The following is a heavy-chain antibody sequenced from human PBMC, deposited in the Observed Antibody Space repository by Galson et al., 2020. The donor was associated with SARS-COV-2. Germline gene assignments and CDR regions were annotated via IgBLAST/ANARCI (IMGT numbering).Heavy chain of an antibody. V-gene: IGHV4-59*01. CDR3: ARVGGNDGWNWFDP. J-gene: IGHJ5*02. D-gene: IGHD1-1*01. CDR2: IYYSRGT. Sequence: SETLSLTCSVSGGSMSKYYWSWIRQSPRKGLEWIGNIYYSRGTKYNPSLKSRVSMSVDTSENQFSLKLNSVTAADTAVYYCARVGGNDGWNWFDPWGQGTLVTVSS. CDR1: GGSMSKYY.